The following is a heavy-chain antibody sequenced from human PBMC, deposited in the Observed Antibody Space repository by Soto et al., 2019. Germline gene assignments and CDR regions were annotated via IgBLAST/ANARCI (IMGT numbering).Heavy chain of an antibody. J-gene: IGHJ4*02. V-gene: IGHV1-3*01. Sequence: ASVKVSCKASGYTFTSYAMHWVRQAPGQRLEWMGWINAGNGNTEYSQKFQGRVTITRDTSASTAYMELSSLRSEDTAVYYCATTSYCSGGSCYWGGYYFDYWGQGTLVTVSS. CDR2: INAGNGNT. CDR1: GYTFTSYA. CDR3: ATTSYCSGGSCYWGGYYFDY. D-gene: IGHD2-15*01.